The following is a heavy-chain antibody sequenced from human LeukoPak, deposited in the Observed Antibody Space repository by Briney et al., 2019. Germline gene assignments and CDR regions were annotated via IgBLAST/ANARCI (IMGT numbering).Heavy chain of an antibody. J-gene: IGHJ4*02. Sequence: ASVKVSCKAPGYTFTSYGISWVRQAPGQGLEWMGWISAYNGNTNYAQKLQGRVTMTTDTSTSTAYMELRSLRSDDTAVYYCARASTRGYSGYALWWGQGTLVTVSS. CDR1: GYTFTSYG. CDR2: ISAYNGNT. D-gene: IGHD5-12*01. V-gene: IGHV1-18*01. CDR3: ARASTRGYSGYALW.